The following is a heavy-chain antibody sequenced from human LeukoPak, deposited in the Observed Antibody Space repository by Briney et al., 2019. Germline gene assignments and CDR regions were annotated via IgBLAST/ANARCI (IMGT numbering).Heavy chain of an antibody. CDR2: IRYDGSNK. CDR1: GLTFSSYG. J-gene: IGHJ4*02. D-gene: IGHD1-26*01. CDR3: AKDRSVIVGATHFDY. Sequence: PGGSLRPSCAASGLTFSSYGMHWVRQAPGKGLEWVAFIRYDGSNKYYADSVKGRFTISRDNSKNTLYLQMNSLRAEDTAVYYCAKDRSVIVGATHFDYWSQGTLVTVSS. V-gene: IGHV3-30*02.